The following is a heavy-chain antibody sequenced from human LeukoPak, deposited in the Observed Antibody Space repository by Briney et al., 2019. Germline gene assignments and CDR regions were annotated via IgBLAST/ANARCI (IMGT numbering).Heavy chain of an antibody. J-gene: IGHJ5*02. Sequence: PGRSLRLSCAASGFTFSSYSMNWVRQAPGKGLEWVSSISSSSSYIYYADSVKGRFTISRDNAKNSLYLQMNSLRAEDTAVYYCARDVIAAAFDPWGQGTLVTVSS. CDR2: ISSSSSYI. D-gene: IGHD6-13*01. CDR3: ARDVIAAAFDP. V-gene: IGHV3-21*01. CDR1: GFTFSSYS.